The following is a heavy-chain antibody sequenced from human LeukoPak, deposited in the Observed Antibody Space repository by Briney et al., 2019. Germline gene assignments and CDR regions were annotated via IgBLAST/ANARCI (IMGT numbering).Heavy chain of an antibody. CDR2: ISWNSGSI. CDR3: AKDIGGYERGPGIDY. Sequence: PGGSLRLSCVASGFIFSSYSMNWVRQALGKGLEWVSGISWNSGSIGYADSVKGRFTISRDNAKNSLYLQMNSLRAEDMALYYCAKDIGGYERGPGIDYWGQGTLVTVSS. D-gene: IGHD5-12*01. J-gene: IGHJ4*02. CDR1: GFIFSSYS. V-gene: IGHV3-9*03.